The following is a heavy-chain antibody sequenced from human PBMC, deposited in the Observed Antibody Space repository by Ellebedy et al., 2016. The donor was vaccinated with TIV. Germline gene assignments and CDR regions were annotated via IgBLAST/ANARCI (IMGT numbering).Heavy chain of an antibody. CDR2: ISYDGSNK. J-gene: IGHJ4*02. CDR3: ARANGRIVVVPAAPIL. D-gene: IGHD2-2*01. Sequence: PGGSLRLSCAASGFTFSSYGMHWVRQAPGKGLEWVAVISYDGSNKYYADSVKGRFTISRDNSKNTLYLQMNSLRAEDTAVYYCARANGRIVVVPAAPILWGQGTLVTVSS. CDR1: GFTFSSYG. V-gene: IGHV3-30*03.